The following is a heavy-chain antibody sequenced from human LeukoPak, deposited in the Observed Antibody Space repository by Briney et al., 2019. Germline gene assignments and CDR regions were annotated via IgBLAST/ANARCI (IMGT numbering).Heavy chain of an antibody. J-gene: IGHJ4*02. V-gene: IGHV3-74*01. CDR3: ARAHPSYGVMDY. CDR2: INSDGSST. D-gene: IGHD3-16*01. Sequence: GGSLRLSCAASGFTFRSTWMHWVRQAPGKGLVWVSHINSDGSSTNYADSVKGRFTISRDNAKNTLYLQMNSLRAEDTAVYYCARAHPSYGVMDYWGQGTLVTVSS. CDR1: GFTFRSTW.